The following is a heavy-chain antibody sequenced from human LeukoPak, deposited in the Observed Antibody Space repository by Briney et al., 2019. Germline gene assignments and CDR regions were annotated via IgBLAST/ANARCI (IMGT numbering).Heavy chain of an antibody. CDR3: ARDSSGYYHFDY. D-gene: IGHD3-22*01. CDR2: ISSSGSTI. J-gene: IGHJ4*02. CDR1: GFTFSSYE. Sequence: GGSLRLSCAASGFTFSSYEMNWVRQAPGKGLEWVSYISSSGSTIYYADSAKGRFTISRDNAKNSLYLQMNSLRAEDTAVYYCARDSSGYYHFDYWGQGTLVTVSS. V-gene: IGHV3-48*03.